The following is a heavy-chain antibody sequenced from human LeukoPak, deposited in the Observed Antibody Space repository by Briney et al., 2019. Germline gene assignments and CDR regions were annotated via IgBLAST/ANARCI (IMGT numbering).Heavy chain of an antibody. J-gene: IGHJ4*02. CDR1: GFNFITAA. V-gene: IGHV3-23*01. CDR2: IGTSGGST. Sequence: GGSLRLSCAASGFNFITAAMTWVRQAPGKGLEWVSLIGTSGGSTYYADSVKGRFTISRDNAKDSLYLQMNSLRVEDTAVYYCARDSAVPAAQLDHWGQGTLVTVSS. CDR3: ARDSAVPAAQLDH. D-gene: IGHD2-2*01.